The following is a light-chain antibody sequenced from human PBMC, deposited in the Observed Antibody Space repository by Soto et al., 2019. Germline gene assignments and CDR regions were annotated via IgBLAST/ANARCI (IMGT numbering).Light chain of an antibody. CDR1: SSDVGSYNL. Sequence: QSALTQPASVSGSPGQSITISCTGTSSDVGSYNLVSWYQQHPGKAPKLMIYEVSKRPSGVSNRFSGSKSGNTASLTISGLQLEDEADYSCCSYAGSSSPYVFGTGTKVTVL. CDR3: CSYAGSSSPYV. V-gene: IGLV2-23*02. J-gene: IGLJ1*01. CDR2: EVS.